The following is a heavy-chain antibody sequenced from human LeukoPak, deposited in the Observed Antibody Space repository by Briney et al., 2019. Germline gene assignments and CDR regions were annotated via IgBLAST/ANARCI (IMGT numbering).Heavy chain of an antibody. V-gene: IGHV1-24*01. Sequence: ASVKVSCKVSGYTVTESAMHWVRQAPGKGLERMGGVDPEYGETIYAQKFKGRVTMTEDTSSDTAYMELSSLRSEDTAVYYCATDLSGYFDRSFDYWGQGTLVTVSS. J-gene: IGHJ4*02. D-gene: IGHD3-9*01. CDR3: ATDLSGYFDRSFDY. CDR2: VDPEYGET. CDR1: GYTVTESA.